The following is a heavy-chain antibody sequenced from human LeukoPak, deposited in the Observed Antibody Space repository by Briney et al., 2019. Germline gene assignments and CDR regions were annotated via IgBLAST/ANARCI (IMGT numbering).Heavy chain of an antibody. CDR3: ARGKEYGEYDY. D-gene: IGHD3-10*01. CDR1: GFTFSTYS. J-gene: IGHJ4*02. V-gene: IGHV3-21*01. CDR2: ISSIGTYI. Sequence: GGSLRLSCVASGFTFSTYSMNWIRLAPGKGLEWVSSISSIGTYIYYADSVKGRFTISRDDAKNSLYLHMSGLRDEDTALYYCARGKEYGEYDYWGQGTLVTVSS.